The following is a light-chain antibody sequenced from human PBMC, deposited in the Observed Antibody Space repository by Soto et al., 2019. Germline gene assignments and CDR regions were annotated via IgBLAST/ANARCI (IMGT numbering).Light chain of an antibody. V-gene: IGKV3-11*01. J-gene: IGKJ4*01. CDR3: QQRSNWPLT. Sequence: EIVLTQSPATLSLSPGERATLSCRASQRVSSYLAWYQQKPGQAPRLLTYDASTRAAGIPARFSGSGSGTYFTLTSSSLEPEDFAIYYCQQRSNWPLTFGGGTKVEIK. CDR1: QRVSSY. CDR2: DAS.